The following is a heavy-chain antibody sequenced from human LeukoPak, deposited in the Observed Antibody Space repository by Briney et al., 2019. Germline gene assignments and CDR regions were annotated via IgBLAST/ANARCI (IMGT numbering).Heavy chain of an antibody. Sequence: KSGGSLRLSCAAPGFTFSSYSMNWVRQAPGKGLEWGSSISSSSYIYYADSVKGRFTISRDNAKNSLYLQMNSLGAEDTAVYYCARGGFNHAFDIWGQGTVVTVSS. J-gene: IGHJ3*02. V-gene: IGHV3-21*01. CDR1: GFTFSSYS. CDR2: ISSSSYI. CDR3: ARGGFNHAFDI.